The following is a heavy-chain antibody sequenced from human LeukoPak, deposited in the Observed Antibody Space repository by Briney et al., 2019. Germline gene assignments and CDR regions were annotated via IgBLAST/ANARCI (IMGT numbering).Heavy chain of an antibody. D-gene: IGHD3-10*01. CDR3: AKDYSKTSYYGSGTYYRPNWFDP. CDR1: GFTFSSYG. Sequence: PGGSLRLSCAASGFTFSSYGMHWVRQAPGKGLEWVAFIRNDGSNRYYADSVKGRFTISRDNSKNTLYVQMNSLRAEDTAVYYCAKDYSKTSYYGSGTYYRPNWFDPWGQGTLVTVSS. CDR2: IRNDGSNR. J-gene: IGHJ5*02. V-gene: IGHV3-30*02.